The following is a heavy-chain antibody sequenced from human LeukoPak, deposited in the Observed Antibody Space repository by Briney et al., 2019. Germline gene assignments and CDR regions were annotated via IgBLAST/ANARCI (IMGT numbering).Heavy chain of an antibody. CDR1: GFTFSDYY. CDR3: SSQPAVIDLDF. Sequence: PGGSLRLSCAASGFTFSDYYMGWIRQAPGKGLEWASYIGSSGSKTYHADSVKGRFTISRDNARSSLYLQMDSLRVEDTAVYYCSSQPAVIDLDFWGQGALVTVSS. V-gene: IGHV3-11*04. CDR2: IGSSGSKT. D-gene: IGHD2/OR15-2a*01. J-gene: IGHJ4*02.